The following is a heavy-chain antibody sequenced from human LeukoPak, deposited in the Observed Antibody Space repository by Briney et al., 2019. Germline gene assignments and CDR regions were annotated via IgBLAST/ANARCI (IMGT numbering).Heavy chain of an antibody. Sequence: PGGSLRLSCAASGFAFSTYALSWVRQAPGKGLEWVSPFRGSGGITHYADSVKGRFTISRDNSENTLYLQMNSLRAEDTAVYYCTKDLTVGTVGYFDLWGRGTLVTVSS. CDR3: TKDLTVGTVGYFDL. D-gene: IGHD4-23*01. CDR2: FRGSGGIT. CDR1: GFAFSTYA. J-gene: IGHJ2*01. V-gene: IGHV3-23*01.